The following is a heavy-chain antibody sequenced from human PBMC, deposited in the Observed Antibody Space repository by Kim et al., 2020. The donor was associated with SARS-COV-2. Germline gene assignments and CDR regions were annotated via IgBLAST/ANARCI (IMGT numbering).Heavy chain of an antibody. D-gene: IGHD3-10*01. Sequence: ASVKVSCKASGGTFSSYAISWVRQAPGQGLEWMGGIIPIFGTANYAQKFQGRVTITADESTSTAYMELSSLRSEDTAVYYCARDLVYYGSGSPPHDAFDIWGQGTMVTVSS. CDR2: IIPIFGTA. CDR3: ARDLVYYGSGSPPHDAFDI. V-gene: IGHV1-69*13. CDR1: GGTFSSYA. J-gene: IGHJ3*02.